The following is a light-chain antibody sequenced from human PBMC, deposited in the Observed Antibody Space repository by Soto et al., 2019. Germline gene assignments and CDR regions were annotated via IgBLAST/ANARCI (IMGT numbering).Light chain of an antibody. CDR3: SSYTSSSTRVV. CDR2: EVS. V-gene: IGLV2-14*01. J-gene: IGLJ2*01. Sequence: QSVLTQPASVSGSPGQSITISCTGTSSDFGGYNYVSWYQQHPGKAPKLMIYEVSNRPSGVSNRFSGSKSGNTASLTISGLQAEDEADYYCSSYTSSSTRVVFGGGTKLTVL. CDR1: SSDFGGYNY.